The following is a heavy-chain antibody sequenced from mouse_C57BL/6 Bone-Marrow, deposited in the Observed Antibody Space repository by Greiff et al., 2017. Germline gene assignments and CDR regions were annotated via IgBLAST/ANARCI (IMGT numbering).Heavy chain of an antibody. D-gene: IGHD1-1*01. V-gene: IGHV1-81*01. J-gene: IGHJ1*03. Sequence: QVQLKESGAELARPGASVKLSCKASGYTFTSYGISWVKQRTGQGLEWIGEIYPRSGNTYYNEKFKGKATLTADKSSSTAYMELSSLTSEDSAVYFCANYYGSSYWYCDVWGTGTTVTVSA. CDR3: ANYYGSSYWYCDV. CDR1: GYTFTSYG. CDR2: IYPRSGNT.